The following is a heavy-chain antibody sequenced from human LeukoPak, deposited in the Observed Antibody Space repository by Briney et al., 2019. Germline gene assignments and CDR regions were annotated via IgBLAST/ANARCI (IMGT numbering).Heavy chain of an antibody. Sequence: GGSLRLSCAASGFTFSSYEMNWVRQAPGRGLEWVSYISSSGNTIYYADSVKGRFTISRDNAKNSLYLQMNSLRAEDTAIYYCARDKNYYDSSGRRKVTDYWGQGTLVTVSS. J-gene: IGHJ4*02. CDR2: ISSSGNTI. D-gene: IGHD3-22*01. CDR1: GFTFSSYE. CDR3: ARDKNYYDSSGRRKVTDY. V-gene: IGHV3-48*03.